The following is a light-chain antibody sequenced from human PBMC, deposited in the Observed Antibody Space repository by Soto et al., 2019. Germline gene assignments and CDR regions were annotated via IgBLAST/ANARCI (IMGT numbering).Light chain of an antibody. V-gene: IGKV1-5*01. Sequence: DIPMTHSPSTVSAFLGARVTTTCRASQRISTWLAWYQQKPGKAPKLLISDASSWETGVPSRFSGSGSGTEFTLTINSLQPDDFATYYCQQYKSYWGTFGQGTKV. CDR3: QQYKSYWGT. CDR2: DAS. CDR1: QRISTW. J-gene: IGKJ1*01.